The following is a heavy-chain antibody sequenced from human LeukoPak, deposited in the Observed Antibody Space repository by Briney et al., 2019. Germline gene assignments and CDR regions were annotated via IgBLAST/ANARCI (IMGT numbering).Heavy chain of an antibody. CDR3: ALGYYDIEDYYFDY. V-gene: IGHV1-2*02. J-gene: IGHJ4*02. D-gene: IGHD3-9*01. CDR1: GYTFTGYY. CDR2: INPNSGGT. Sequence: ASVKVSCKASGYTFTGYYMHWVRQAPGQGLEWMGWINPNSGGTNYAQKFQGRVTMTRDTSISTAYMELSRLRSDGTAVYYCALGYYDIEDYYFDYWGQGTLVTVSS.